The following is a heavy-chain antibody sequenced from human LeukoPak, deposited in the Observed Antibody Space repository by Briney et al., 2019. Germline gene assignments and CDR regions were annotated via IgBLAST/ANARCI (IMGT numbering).Heavy chain of an antibody. D-gene: IGHD2-15*01. CDR2: INPSGGST. V-gene: IGHV1-46*01. CDR3: ARSSPLAAFDY. J-gene: IGHJ4*02. CDR1: GYTFTSYY. Sequence: ASLKVSSKASGYTFTSYYMHWVRQAPGPGLEWMGIINPSGGSTSYAQKFQGRVTTTRDTSTSTVYMELSSLRSEDTAVYYCARSSPLAAFDYWGQGTLVTVSS.